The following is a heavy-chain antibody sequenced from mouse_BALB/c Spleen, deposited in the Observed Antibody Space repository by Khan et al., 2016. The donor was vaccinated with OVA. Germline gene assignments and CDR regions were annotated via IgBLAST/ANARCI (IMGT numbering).Heavy chain of an antibody. D-gene: IGHD2-10*01. CDR3: ARPPYSSYNRAH. Sequence: QIQLVQSGPELKKPGETVKISCKASGYTFTNYGMNWVKQSPGKALKWMGWINTYTGEPTYADDFKGRFAFSLETSASTAYLQINNLTNEDTTTYYCARPPYSSYNRAHWGQGTSVTVAS. CDR1: GYTFTNYG. J-gene: IGHJ4*01. V-gene: IGHV9-3-1*01. CDR2: INTYTGEP.